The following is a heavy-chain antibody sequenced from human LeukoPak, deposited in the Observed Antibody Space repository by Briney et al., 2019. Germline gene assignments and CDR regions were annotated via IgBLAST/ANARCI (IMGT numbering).Heavy chain of an antibody. CDR1: GGSISSYY. CDR3: ARAQVVLYTDAYGDYRNYYGMDV. Sequence: SETLSLTCTVSGGSISSYYWSWIRQPPGKGLEWIGYIYYSGSTNYNPSLKSRVTISVDTSKNQFSLKLSSVTAADTAVYYCARAQVVLYTDAYGDYRNYYGMDVWGKGTTVTVSS. D-gene: IGHD4-17*01. J-gene: IGHJ6*04. V-gene: IGHV4-59*01. CDR2: IYYSGST.